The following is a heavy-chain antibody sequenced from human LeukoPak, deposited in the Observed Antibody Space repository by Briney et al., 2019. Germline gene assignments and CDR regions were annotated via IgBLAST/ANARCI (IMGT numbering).Heavy chain of an antibody. CDR2: ISSSSSYT. CDR1: GFTFSSYN. Sequence: GGSLRLSCVVSGFTFSSYNMNWVRQAPGKGLEWVSYISSSSSYTNYADSVKGRFTISRDNAKNSLYLQMNSLRAEDTAVYYCASVDSSWYDYWGQGTLVTVSS. D-gene: IGHD6-13*01. V-gene: IGHV3-21*05. CDR3: ASVDSSWYDY. J-gene: IGHJ4*02.